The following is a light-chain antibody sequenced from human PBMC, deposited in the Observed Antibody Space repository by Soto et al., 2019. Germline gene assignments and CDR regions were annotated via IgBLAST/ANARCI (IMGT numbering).Light chain of an antibody. Sequence: QAVVTQPPSASGTPGQRVTISCSGSRSNIGNNAVNWYQQLPGAAPKLLIYTNDKRPSGVPDRLSGSKSGTSASLAISGLQSEDEADYYCAAWDDSLNGVVFGGGTKLTVL. CDR1: RSNIGNNA. V-gene: IGLV1-44*01. J-gene: IGLJ2*01. CDR3: AAWDDSLNGVV. CDR2: TND.